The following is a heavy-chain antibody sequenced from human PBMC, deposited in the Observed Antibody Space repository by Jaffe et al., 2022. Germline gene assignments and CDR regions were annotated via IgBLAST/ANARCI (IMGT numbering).Heavy chain of an antibody. Sequence: EVQLVESGGVVVQPGGSLRLSCAASGFTFDDYTMHWVRQAPGKGLEWVSLISWDGGSTYYADSVKGRFTISRDNSKNSLYLQMNSLRTEDTALYYCAKDNTAPGYCSGGSCWMLGNWFDPWGQGTLVTVSS. D-gene: IGHD2-15*01. CDR1: GFTFDDYT. J-gene: IGHJ5*02. V-gene: IGHV3-43*01. CDR2: ISWDGGST. CDR3: AKDNTAPGYCSGGSCWMLGNWFDP.